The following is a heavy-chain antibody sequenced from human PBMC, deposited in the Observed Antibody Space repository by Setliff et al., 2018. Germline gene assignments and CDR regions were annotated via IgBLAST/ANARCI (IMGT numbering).Heavy chain of an antibody. CDR3: ARDKVARTYSSGWSWEYYFDY. J-gene: IGHJ4*02. Sequence: ASVKVSCKASGYTFTSYGISWVRQAPGQGLEWMGWISAYNGNTNYAQKLQGRVTMTTDKSTSTAYMELRSLRSDDTAVYYCARDKVARTYSSGWSWEYYFDYWGQGTLVTVSS. V-gene: IGHV1-18*01. CDR1: GYTFTSYG. CDR2: ISAYNGNT. D-gene: IGHD6-19*01.